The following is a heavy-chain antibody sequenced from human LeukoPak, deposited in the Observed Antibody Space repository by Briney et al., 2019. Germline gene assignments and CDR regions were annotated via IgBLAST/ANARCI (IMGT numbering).Heavy chain of an antibody. CDR2: IYYSGST. D-gene: IGHD1-26*01. J-gene: IGHJ5*02. V-gene: IGHV4-39*01. CDR3: ARHEYSGSYYRLSWFDP. CDR1: GGSISSSGYY. Sequence: SETLSLTCTVSGGSISSSGYYWGWIRQPPGKGLEWIASIYYSGSTYYNPSLKSRVTISVDTSKNQLSLKLSSLTAADTAVYYCARHEYSGSYYRLSWFDPWGQGTLVTVSS.